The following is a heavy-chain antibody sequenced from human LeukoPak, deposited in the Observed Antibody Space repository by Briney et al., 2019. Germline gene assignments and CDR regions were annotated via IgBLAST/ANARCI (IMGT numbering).Heavy chain of an antibody. CDR3: AKTFDF. CDR2: ISSSSTTI. V-gene: IGHV3-48*02. CDR1: GFTFSSYT. J-gene: IGHJ4*02. Sequence: PGGSLRLSCAASGFTFSSYTMNWVRQAPGKGLEWVSYISSSSTTIYYADSVKGRFTISRDNAKNSLYLQMNSLRDDDTAVYYCAKTFDFWGQGTLVTVSS.